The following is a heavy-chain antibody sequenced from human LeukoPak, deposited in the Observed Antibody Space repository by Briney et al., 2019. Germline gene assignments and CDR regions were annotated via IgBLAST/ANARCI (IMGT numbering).Heavy chain of an antibody. D-gene: IGHD6-13*01. V-gene: IGHV3-23*01. Sequence: GGSLRLSCAASGFAFSSYAMSWVRQAPGKGLEWVSAISGSGGSTYYADSVKGRFTISRDNSKNTLYLQMNSLRAEDTAVYYCSGSSWSGDAFDIWGQGTMVTVSS. CDR3: SGSSWSGDAFDI. CDR1: GFAFSSYA. CDR2: ISGSGGST. J-gene: IGHJ3*02.